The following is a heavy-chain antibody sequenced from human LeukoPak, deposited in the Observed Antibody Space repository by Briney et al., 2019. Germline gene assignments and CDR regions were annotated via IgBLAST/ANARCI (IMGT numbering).Heavy chain of an antibody. Sequence: SETLSLTCIVSGGPISSYYWSWIRQPPGKGLEWIGYIYSSGSTNYNPSLESRVTISLNTSKNQFSLKLSSVTAADTAVYYCARGPTRYYFDYWGQGSLVTVSS. J-gene: IGHJ4*02. CDR1: GGPISSYY. CDR3: ARGPTRYYFDY. V-gene: IGHV4-59*01. CDR2: IYSSGST.